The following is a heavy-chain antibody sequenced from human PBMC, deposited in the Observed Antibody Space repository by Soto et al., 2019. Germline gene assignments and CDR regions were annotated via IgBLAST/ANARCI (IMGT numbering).Heavy chain of an antibody. Sequence: QVQLLQSGPGLVKPSQTLSLTCAISGDTVSRNSAAWHWIRQSPSRGLEWLGKTYYRSKWYNDYAVTVKSRITIHPDTSKNQFSLQLNSVTPEDTAIYYCASYNFDYWGQGTLVTVSS. CDR1: GDTVSRNSAA. V-gene: IGHV6-1*01. J-gene: IGHJ4*02. D-gene: IGHD1-1*01. CDR2: TYYRSKWYN. CDR3: ASYNFDY.